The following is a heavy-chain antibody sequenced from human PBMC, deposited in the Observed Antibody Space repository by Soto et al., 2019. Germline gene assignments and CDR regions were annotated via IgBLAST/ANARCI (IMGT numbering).Heavy chain of an antibody. CDR1: GFSLSTSGVG. CDR2: VHWNDDN. D-gene: IGHD2-2*01. V-gene: IGHV2-5*01. CDR3: IHRRVGRGMGV. Sequence: SGPTLVNPTQTLTLTCTFSGFSLSTSGVGVGWIRQPPGKALEWLAVVHWNDDNHYSPSLESRLTITKDTSKNQVVLTMTNVDPVDTATYYCIHRRVGRGMGVWGQGTTVTVSS. J-gene: IGHJ6*02.